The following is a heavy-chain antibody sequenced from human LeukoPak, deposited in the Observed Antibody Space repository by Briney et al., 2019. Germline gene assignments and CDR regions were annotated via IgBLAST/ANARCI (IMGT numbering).Heavy chain of an antibody. CDR3: ARVQEDYYDSSGYYYFDY. CDR2: ISNNGGYT. Sequence: GGSLRLSCAASGFTFSSSAMSWVRQAPGKGLEWVSAISNNGGYTYYADSVKGRFTIPRDNSKNTLYLQMNSLRAEDTAVYYCARVQEDYYDSSGYYYFDYWGQGTLVTVSS. CDR1: GFTFSSSA. V-gene: IGHV3-23*01. J-gene: IGHJ4*02. D-gene: IGHD3-22*01.